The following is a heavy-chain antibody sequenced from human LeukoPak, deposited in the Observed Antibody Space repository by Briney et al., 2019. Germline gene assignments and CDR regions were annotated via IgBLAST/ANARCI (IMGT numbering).Heavy chain of an antibody. Sequence: PGGSLRLSCAASGFTFSSYEMNWVRQAPEKGLEWVSYISSSGSTIHYAESVKGRFTISRDNAKSSLYLQMNSLRAEDTAVYYCARDKGSLNDLRLDYWGQGTLVTVSS. D-gene: IGHD3-16*01. CDR3: ARDKGSLNDLRLDY. J-gene: IGHJ4*02. CDR1: GFTFSSYE. CDR2: ISSSGSTI. V-gene: IGHV3-48*03.